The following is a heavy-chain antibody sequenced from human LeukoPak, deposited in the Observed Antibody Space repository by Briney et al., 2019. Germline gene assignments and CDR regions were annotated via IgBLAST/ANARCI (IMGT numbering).Heavy chain of an antibody. CDR2: INPNSGAT. V-gene: IGHV1-2*02. D-gene: IGHD6-13*01. J-gene: IGHJ4*02. Sequence: GASVKVSCKVSGYTFTRYNFHWVRQAPGQGLEWMGWINPNSGATNYAQKFQGRVTLTSDTSTSTAYMEVNGLRSDDTAVYSCVRGGGTSWFDYWGLGSPVTVSS. CDR3: VRGGGTSWFDY. CDR1: GYTFTRYN.